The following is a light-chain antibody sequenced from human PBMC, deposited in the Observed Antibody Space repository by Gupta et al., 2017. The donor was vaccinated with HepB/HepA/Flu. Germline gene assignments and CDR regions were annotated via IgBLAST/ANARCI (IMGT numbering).Light chain of an antibody. CDR1: KLGDKY. CDR2: QDS. CDR3: QAWDSSTNVV. Sequence: SYELTQPPSVSVSQGQPAGPPCSGDKLGDKYACWYPQKPGQSPVLVIYQDSKRPSGIPERFSGSNTGNTATLTISGTQAMDEADYYCQAWDSSTNVVFGGGTKLTVL. J-gene: IGLJ2*01. V-gene: IGLV3-1*01.